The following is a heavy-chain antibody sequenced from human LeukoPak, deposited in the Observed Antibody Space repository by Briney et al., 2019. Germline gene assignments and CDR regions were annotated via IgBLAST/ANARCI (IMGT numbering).Heavy chain of an antibody. CDR1: VFTFSSYA. CDR2: VGAGGRRT. D-gene: IGHD3-10*01. CDR3: AKGLDNYGSGSYDH. V-gene: IGHV3-23*01. J-gene: IGHJ4*02. Sequence: GGSLRLSCAASVFTFSSYAMTGVRQAPGKGLAWVSTVGAGGRRTYYADSVRGRFTISRDNSKNTLYLQMNTLRAEDTAVYYCAKGLDNYGSGSYDHWGQGTLVRVSS.